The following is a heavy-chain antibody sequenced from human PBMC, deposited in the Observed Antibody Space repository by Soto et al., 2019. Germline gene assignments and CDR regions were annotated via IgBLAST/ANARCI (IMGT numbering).Heavy chain of an antibody. Sequence: QLQLQESGPGLVKPSETLSLTCTVSGGSISSSSYYWGWIRQPPGKGLEWIGSIYYSGSNYYNPSPKSLFTISVDTSKNQSSLKLISVTAADTAVYYCISTENAFDIWGQGTMVTVSS. CDR2: IYYSGSN. V-gene: IGHV4-39*01. J-gene: IGHJ3*02. D-gene: IGHD4-17*01. CDR3: ISTENAFDI. CDR1: GGSISSSSYY.